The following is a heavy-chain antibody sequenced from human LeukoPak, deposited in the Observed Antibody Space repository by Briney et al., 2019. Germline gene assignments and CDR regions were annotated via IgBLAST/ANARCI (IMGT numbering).Heavy chain of an antibody. Sequence: GGSLRLSCAASGFTFSSYWMSWVRQAPGKGLEWVANIKQDGSEKYYVDSVKGRFTISRDNAKNSLYLQMNSLRAEDAAVYYCARALIVVVVADYFDYWGQGTLVTVSS. D-gene: IGHD2-15*01. J-gene: IGHJ4*02. CDR1: GFTFSSYW. V-gene: IGHV3-7*01. CDR2: IKQDGSEK. CDR3: ARALIVVVVADYFDY.